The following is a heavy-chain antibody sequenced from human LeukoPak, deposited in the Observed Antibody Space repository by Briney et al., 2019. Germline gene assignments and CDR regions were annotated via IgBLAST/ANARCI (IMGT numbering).Heavy chain of an antibody. D-gene: IGHD5-24*01. J-gene: IGHJ4*02. V-gene: IGHV4-39*07. CDR3: AREGRDGYNRFFDY. CDR1: GGSISSSSYY. Sequence: PSETLSLTCTVSGGSISSSSYYWGWIRQPPGKGLEWIGSIYYSGSTYYNPSLKSRVTISVDTSKDQFSLKLSSVTAADTAVYYCAREGRDGYNRFFDYWGQGTLVTVSS. CDR2: IYYSGST.